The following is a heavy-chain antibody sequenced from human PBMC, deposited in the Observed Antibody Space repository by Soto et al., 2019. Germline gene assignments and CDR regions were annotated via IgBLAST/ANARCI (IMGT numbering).Heavy chain of an antibody. Sequence: QVHLVESGGGVVQPGTSLRLSCAASGFTFSTSGMHWVRQAPGKGLEWVAVIYYDGTNKHYADSVRGRFTVARDNSKNTVYLEMNSLRDGDPAVYYCARVGMVRGNVANFFDYWGQGTLVTVSS. V-gene: IGHV3-33*01. CDR1: GFTFSTSG. CDR2: IYYDGTNK. CDR3: ARVGMVRGNVANFFDY. J-gene: IGHJ4*02. D-gene: IGHD3-10*01.